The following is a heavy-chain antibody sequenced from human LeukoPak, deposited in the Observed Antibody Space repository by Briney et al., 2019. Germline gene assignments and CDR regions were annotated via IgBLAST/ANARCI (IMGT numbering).Heavy chain of an antibody. V-gene: IGHV3-23*01. D-gene: IGHD5-12*01. J-gene: IGHJ4*02. Sequence: GGSLRLSCAASGFTFSSYAMSWVRQAPGEGLEWVSAISGSGGSTYYADSVKGRFTISRDNSKNTLYLQMNSLRAEDTAVYYCAKEGWVATIYGYDYWGQGTLVTVSS. CDR3: AKEGWVATIYGYDY. CDR2: ISGSGGST. CDR1: GFTFSSYA.